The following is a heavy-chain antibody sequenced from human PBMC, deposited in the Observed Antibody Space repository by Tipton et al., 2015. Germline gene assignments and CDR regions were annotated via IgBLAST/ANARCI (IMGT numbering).Heavy chain of an antibody. Sequence: TLSLTCSVSGGSIDSYYWSWIRQSPGEGLEWIGYIQYSGSTNYNPSLKSRVTISVDTSKTQFSLKMSSVTAADTAVYYCACQDYDSLTRDYQTVDYWGQGTLVTVSS. V-gene: IGHV4-59*08. CDR1: GGSIDSYY. D-gene: IGHD3-9*01. J-gene: IGHJ4*02. CDR2: IQYSGST. CDR3: ACQDYDSLTRDYQTVDY.